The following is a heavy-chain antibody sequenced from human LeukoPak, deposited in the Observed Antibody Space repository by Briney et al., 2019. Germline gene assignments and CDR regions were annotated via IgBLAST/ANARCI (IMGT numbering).Heavy chain of an antibody. Sequence: PGGSLRLSCEASGFSSSAHTMNWVRQAPGKGLEWVSSIDSSSTYIYYADSVKGRFSISRDNAKNSLYLQMSDLGAEDTAKYYCAREGQGAWYWFDLWGQGTLVTVSS. CDR2: IDSSSTYI. D-gene: IGHD6-19*01. V-gene: IGHV3-21*01. J-gene: IGHJ5*02. CDR3: AREGQGAWYWFDL. CDR1: GFSSSAHT.